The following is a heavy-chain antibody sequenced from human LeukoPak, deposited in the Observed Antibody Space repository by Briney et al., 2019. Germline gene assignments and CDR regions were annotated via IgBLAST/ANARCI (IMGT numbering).Heavy chain of an antibody. CDR1: GYTFTGYY. J-gene: IGHJ6*02. Sequence: ASVKVSCKASGYTFTGYYMHWARQAPGQGLEWMGWINPNSGGTNYAQKFQGRVTMTRDTSISTAYMELSRLRSDDTAVYYCARDRYSRTYYYGMDVWGQGTTVTVSS. CDR2: INPNSGGT. CDR3: ARDRYSRTYYYGMDV. V-gene: IGHV1-2*02. D-gene: IGHD5-18*01.